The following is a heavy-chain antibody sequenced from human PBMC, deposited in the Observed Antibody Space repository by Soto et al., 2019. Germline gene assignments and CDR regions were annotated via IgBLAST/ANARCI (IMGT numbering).Heavy chain of an antibody. CDR3: AREHYFGLDY. D-gene: IGHD1-26*01. CDR1: GFNFGGSW. CDR2: INPDGSGE. V-gene: IGHV3-7*04. Sequence: EVQLVESGGGLVQPGGSLRLSCAASGFNFGGSWMTWVRQALGKGLEWLAKINPDGSGEYYVDSVKGRFTISRDNAESSLFFQMDSLREEDTAVYFCAREHYFGLDYWGQGTLVTVSS. J-gene: IGHJ4*02.